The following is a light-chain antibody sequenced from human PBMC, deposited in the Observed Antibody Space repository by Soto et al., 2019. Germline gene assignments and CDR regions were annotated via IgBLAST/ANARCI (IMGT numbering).Light chain of an antibody. CDR3: HQYNSYWT. V-gene: IGKV3-15*01. CDR1: QSINSN. J-gene: IGKJ1*01. CDR2: RAS. Sequence: EIVMTHSPATLSLSPVERAPLSXRASQSINSNLAWYQQKPGQAPXFFIFRASSRATGLPARFSASGSGTDFNLTISSLQSDDFATYYCHQYNSYWTFGQGTKVDIK.